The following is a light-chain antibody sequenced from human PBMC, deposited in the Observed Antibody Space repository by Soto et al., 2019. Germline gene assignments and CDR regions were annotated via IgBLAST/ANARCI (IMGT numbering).Light chain of an antibody. Sequence: DIVMTQSPDSLAVSLGERATINCKSSLSVLHTSNNKNWLAWYQQKPGQPPKLLISWASTRGVGVPERFSGSGSGTEFALTISSLQAEDVAVCYCHQRFGNSRTFGQGTKVEIK. V-gene: IGKV4-1*01. J-gene: IGKJ1*01. CDR1: LSVLHTSNNKNW. CDR3: HQRFGNSRT. CDR2: WAS.